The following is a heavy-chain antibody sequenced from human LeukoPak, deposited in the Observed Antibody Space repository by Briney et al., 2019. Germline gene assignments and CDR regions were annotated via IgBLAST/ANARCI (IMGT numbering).Heavy chain of an antibody. Sequence: SETLSLTCAVYGGSFSGYYWSWIRQPAGKGLEWIGRIYTSGSTNYNPSLKSRVTMSVDTSKNQFSLKLSSVTAADTAVYYCARTIAVAGSIGAFDIWGQGTMVTVSS. D-gene: IGHD6-19*01. CDR2: IYTSGST. V-gene: IGHV4-59*10. CDR1: GGSFSGYY. CDR3: ARTIAVAGSIGAFDI. J-gene: IGHJ3*02.